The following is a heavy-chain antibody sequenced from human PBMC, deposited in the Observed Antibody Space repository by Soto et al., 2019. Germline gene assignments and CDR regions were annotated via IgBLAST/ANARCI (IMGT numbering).Heavy chain of an antibody. J-gene: IGHJ4*02. V-gene: IGHV2-70*04. Sequence: SGPTLVNPTQTLTLTCTFSGFSLSTSGMRVSWIRQPPGKALEWFARINWDDDKFYSTSLKTRLTISKYTSKNQVVLIMTNMDPVDTATYYCARTQDGYCSGGSGYDNWGQGTLVTVSS. CDR3: ARTQDGYCSGGSGYDN. CDR1: GFSLSTSGMR. CDR2: INWDDDK. D-gene: IGHD2-15*01.